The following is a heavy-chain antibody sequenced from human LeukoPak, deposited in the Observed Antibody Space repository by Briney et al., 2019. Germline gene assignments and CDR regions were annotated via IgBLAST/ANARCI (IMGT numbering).Heavy chain of an antibody. CDR1: GFTFDDYA. CDR2: ISWNSGSI. CDR3: AKGATVTTLDYYYGMDV. V-gene: IGHV3-9*01. J-gene: IGHJ6*02. D-gene: IGHD4-11*01. Sequence: GGSLRLSCAASGFTFDDYAMHWVRHAPGKGLDGVSGISWNSGSIGYADSVKGRFTISRDNAKNSLYLQMNSLRAEDTALYYCAKGATVTTLDYYYGMDVWGQGTTVTVSS.